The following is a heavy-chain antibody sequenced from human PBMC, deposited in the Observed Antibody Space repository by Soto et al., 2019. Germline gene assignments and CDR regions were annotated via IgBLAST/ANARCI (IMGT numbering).Heavy chain of an antibody. CDR1: GFTFSSYA. CDR2: ISYDGSNK. Sequence: QVQLVESGGGVVQPGRSLRLSCAASGFTFSSYAMHWVRQAPGKGLEWVAVISYDGSNKYYADSVKGRFTISRDNSKNTLYLQMNSLRAEDTAVYYCARVLYGSYNLADAFDIWGQGTMVTVSS. V-gene: IGHV3-30-3*01. CDR3: ARVLYGSYNLADAFDI. D-gene: IGHD2-8*01. J-gene: IGHJ3*02.